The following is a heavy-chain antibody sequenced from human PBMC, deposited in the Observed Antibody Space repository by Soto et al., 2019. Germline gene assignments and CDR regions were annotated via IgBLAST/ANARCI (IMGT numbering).Heavy chain of an antibody. V-gene: IGHV3-30*03. D-gene: IGHD5-12*01. CDR2: ISFDGSNI. CDR3: ARPRGGSPYYYYGMDV. Sequence: GGSLRLSCAASGFTLSGFGMHWVRQAPGRGLEWVSLISFDGSNIYYADSVKGRFTISRDDSKNTLYLQMNSLRTDDTAVYFCARPRGGSPYYYYGMDVWAQGTTVTVTS. CDR1: GFTLSGFG. J-gene: IGHJ6*02.